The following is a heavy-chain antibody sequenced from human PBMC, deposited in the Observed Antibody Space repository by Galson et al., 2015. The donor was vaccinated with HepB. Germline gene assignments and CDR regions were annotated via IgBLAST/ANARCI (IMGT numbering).Heavy chain of an antibody. CDR2: INSDGSST. CDR1: GFTFSSYW. Sequence: SLRLSCAASGFTFSSYWMHWVRHAPGKGLVWVSRINSDGSSTSYADSVKGRFTISRDNAKNTLYLQMNSLRAEDTAVYYCARGFGVAKDAFDIWGQGTMVTVSS. V-gene: IGHV3-74*01. CDR3: ARGFGVAKDAFDI. D-gene: IGHD3-3*01. J-gene: IGHJ3*02.